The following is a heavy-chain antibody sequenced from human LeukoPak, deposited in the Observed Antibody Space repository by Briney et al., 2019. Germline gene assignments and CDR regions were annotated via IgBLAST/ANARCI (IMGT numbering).Heavy chain of an antibody. CDR2: IIPIFGTA. CDR3: ADCSSTSCYYYYMDV. D-gene: IGHD2-2*01. J-gene: IGHJ6*03. Sequence: SVKVSCKASGGTFSSYAISWVRQAPGQGLEWMGRIIPIFGTANYAQRFQGRVTITTDESTSTAYMELSSLRSEDTAVYYCADCSSTSCYYYYMDVWGKGTTVTVSS. CDR1: GGTFSSYA. V-gene: IGHV1-69*05.